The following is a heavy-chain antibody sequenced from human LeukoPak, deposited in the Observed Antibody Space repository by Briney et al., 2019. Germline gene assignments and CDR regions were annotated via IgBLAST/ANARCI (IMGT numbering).Heavy chain of an antibody. CDR3: ARVLTHYYYYYGMDV. J-gene: IGHJ6*02. CDR1: GFTFSDYY. D-gene: IGHD4/OR15-4a*01. Sequence: KPGGSLRLSCAASGFTFSDYYMSWIRPAPGKGLEGVSYISSSSSYTNYPDSVKGRFTISRDNAKNSLYLQMNSLRAEDTAVYYCARVLTHYYYYYGMDVWGQGTTVTVSS. CDR2: ISSSSSYT. V-gene: IGHV3-11*06.